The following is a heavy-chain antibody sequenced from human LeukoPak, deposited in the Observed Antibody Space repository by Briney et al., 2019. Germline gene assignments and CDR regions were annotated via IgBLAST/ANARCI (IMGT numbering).Heavy chain of an antibody. Sequence: KPSETLSLTCTVSGYSISSGYYWGWIRQPPGKGLEWIGSIYHSGSNYYNPSLKSRVTISVDTSKNQFSLKLSSVTAADTAVYYCARLGWQWLVYAFDIWGQGTMVTVSS. D-gene: IGHD6-19*01. CDR2: IYHSGSN. CDR3: ARLGWQWLVYAFDI. V-gene: IGHV4-38-2*02. J-gene: IGHJ3*02. CDR1: GYSISSGYY.